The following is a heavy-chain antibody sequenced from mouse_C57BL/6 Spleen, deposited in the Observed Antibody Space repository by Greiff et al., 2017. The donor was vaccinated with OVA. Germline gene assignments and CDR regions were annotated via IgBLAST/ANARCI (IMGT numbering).Heavy chain of an antibody. V-gene: IGHV1-80*01. J-gene: IGHJ1*03. CDR3: ARKDYYGSSYWYVDG. Sequence: VQLQQSGAELVKPGASVKISCKASGYAFSSYWMNWVKQRPGKGLEWIGQIYPGDGDTNYNGKFKGKATLTVDKSSSTAYIQLSSLTSEDSAVYFCARKDYYGSSYWYVDGWGTGTTVTVSS. CDR1: GYAFSSYW. D-gene: IGHD1-1*01. CDR2: IYPGDGDT.